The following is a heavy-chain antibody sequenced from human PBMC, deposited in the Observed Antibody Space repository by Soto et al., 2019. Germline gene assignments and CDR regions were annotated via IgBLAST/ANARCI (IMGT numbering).Heavy chain of an antibody. J-gene: IGHJ5*02. V-gene: IGHV3-23*01. D-gene: IGHD3-3*01. CDR2: ISGSGGST. CDR1: GFTFSSYA. Sequence: GGSLRLSCAASGFTFSSYAMSWVRQAPGKGLEWVSAISGSGGSTYYADSVKGRFTISRDNSKNTLYLQMNSLRAEDTAVYYCAKDLREFAYDFWSGYYIDATNWFDPWGQGTLVTVSS. CDR3: AKDLREFAYDFWSGYYIDATNWFDP.